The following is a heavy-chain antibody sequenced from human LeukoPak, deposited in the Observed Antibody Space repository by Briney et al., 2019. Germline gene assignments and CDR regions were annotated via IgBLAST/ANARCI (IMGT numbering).Heavy chain of an antibody. CDR3: VRPLDTYHQDWYLDV. V-gene: IGHV3-30*01. CDR2: ISYDGGNK. J-gene: IGHJ2*01. Sequence: PGRSLRLSCAASGFTFSRYTMYWVRQAPGNGREGVAVISYDGGNKYYADSVRGRFTISRDSSKDTVYLQMDSLRAEDTAVYYCVRPLDTYHQDWYLDVWGRGTLVTVSS. CDR1: GFTFSRYT. D-gene: IGHD2-2*01.